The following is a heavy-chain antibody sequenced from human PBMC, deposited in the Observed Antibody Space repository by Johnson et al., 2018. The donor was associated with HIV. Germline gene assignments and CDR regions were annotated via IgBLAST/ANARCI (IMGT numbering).Heavy chain of an antibody. V-gene: IGHV3-30*18. J-gene: IGHJ3*02. D-gene: IGHD1-26*01. CDR3: AKVSWEARLGDPFDI. CDR2: ISYDGSNR. CDR1: GFTVSSNY. Sequence: QVQLVESGGGLIQPGGSLRLSCAASGFTVSSNYMSWVRQAPGKGLEWVSVISYDGSNRYYADSVKGRCTISRDNSKNTLYLQMNSLRAEDTAVYYCAKVSWEARLGDPFDIWGQGTMVTVSS.